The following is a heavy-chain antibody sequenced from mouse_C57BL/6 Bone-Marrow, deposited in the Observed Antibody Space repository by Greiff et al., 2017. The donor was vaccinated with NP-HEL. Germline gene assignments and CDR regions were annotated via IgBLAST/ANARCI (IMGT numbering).Heavy chain of an antibody. CDR1: GYTFTSYW. V-gene: IGHV1-59*01. J-gene: IGHJ3*01. Sequence: VQLQQPGAELVRPGTSVKLSCKASGYTFTSYWMHWVKQRPGQGLEWIGVIDPSDSYTNYDQKFKGKATLTVDTSSSTAYMQLSSLTSEDSAVYYCARENYYGSSTWFAYWGQGTLVTVSA. CDR2: IDPSDSYT. D-gene: IGHD1-1*01. CDR3: ARENYYGSSTWFAY.